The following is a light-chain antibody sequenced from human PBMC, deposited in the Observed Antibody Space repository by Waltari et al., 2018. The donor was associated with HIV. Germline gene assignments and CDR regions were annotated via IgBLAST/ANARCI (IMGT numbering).Light chain of an antibody. Sequence: QSMLTQPPSVSAAPGQQVTIACSGSSSNIGNNYVSWYQHLPGTAPNLLISDNNKRPSGIPDRFSGSKSGTSATLGITGLQTGDEADYYCGTWDSSLSPFWVFGGGTKLTVL. V-gene: IGLV1-51*01. CDR1: SSNIGNNY. CDR3: GTWDSSLSPFWV. CDR2: DNN. J-gene: IGLJ3*02.